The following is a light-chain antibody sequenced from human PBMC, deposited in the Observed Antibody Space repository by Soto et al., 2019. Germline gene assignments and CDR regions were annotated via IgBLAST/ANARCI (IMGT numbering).Light chain of an antibody. CDR2: HVS. V-gene: IGLV2-8*01. CDR3: SSYGGFNNVL. Sequence: QSALTQPPSASGSPGQSVTISCTGAGTDVGQYNYVSWYQQHPGKAPKLLIHHVSRRPSGVPARFSGSKSGNTASLTVSGLQTEDEAAYYCSSYGGFNNVLFGGGTQLTVL. J-gene: IGLJ2*01. CDR1: GTDVGQYNY.